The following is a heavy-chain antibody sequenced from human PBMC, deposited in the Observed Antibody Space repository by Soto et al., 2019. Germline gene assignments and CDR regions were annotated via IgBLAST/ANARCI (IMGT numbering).Heavy chain of an antibody. D-gene: IGHD3-16*01. Sequence: EVQLVESGGGLVQPGESLRLSCAASGFTFSGFWMSWVRQAPGKGLEWVANIGRDGTDPRYVDSVKGRFTITRDNVKNSLYLQMSSLTAADTAVYYCVRGGGSLDSWGQGTLVTVSS. CDR2: IGRDGTDP. CDR3: VRGGGSLDS. CDR1: GFTFSGFW. V-gene: IGHV3-7*01. J-gene: IGHJ4*02.